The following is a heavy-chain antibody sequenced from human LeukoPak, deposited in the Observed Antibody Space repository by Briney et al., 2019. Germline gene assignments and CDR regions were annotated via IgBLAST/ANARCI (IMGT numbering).Heavy chain of an antibody. Sequence: SVKVSCKASGGTFSSYAISWVRQAPGQGLEWMGGIIPIFGTANYAQKFQGRVTITTDESTSTAYMELSSLRSEDTAVYYCASGGYCSGGSCYVGSSPAGELFDYWGQGTLVTASS. J-gene: IGHJ4*02. D-gene: IGHD2-15*01. CDR1: GGTFSSYA. CDR3: ASGGYCSGGSCYVGSSPAGELFDY. V-gene: IGHV1-69*05. CDR2: IIPIFGTA.